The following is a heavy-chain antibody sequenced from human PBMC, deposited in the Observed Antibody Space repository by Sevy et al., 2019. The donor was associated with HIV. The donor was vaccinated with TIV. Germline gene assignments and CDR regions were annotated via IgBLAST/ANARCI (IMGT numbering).Heavy chain of an antibody. CDR3: ASLGGGLAAMPNPPSANYGMDV. V-gene: IGHV3-30*03. J-gene: IGHJ6*02. CDR1: GFAFSSYG. CDR2: ISYDGDDK. Sequence: GGSLRLSCKASGFAFSSYGMHWVRQAPGKGLAWVAVISYDGDDKYSADSVKGRFTISRDNSKNTLYLQMNNLKTEDTAVYYCASLGGGLAAMPNPPSANYGMDVWGQGTTVTVSS. D-gene: IGHD2-2*01.